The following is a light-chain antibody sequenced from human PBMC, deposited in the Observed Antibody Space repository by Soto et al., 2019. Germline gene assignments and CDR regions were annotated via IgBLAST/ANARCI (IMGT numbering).Light chain of an antibody. CDR1: RSISNW. CDR3: QQYGSFSPIT. Sequence: DIQMTHPPSTLSASVGARVTITCRASRSISNWLAWYQQRPGIAPNLLIFDASILQSGVPSRFSGSGSGTEFTLSISRLQTDDFATYYCQQYGSFSPITFGGGTKVDIK. V-gene: IGKV1-5*01. J-gene: IGKJ4*01. CDR2: DAS.